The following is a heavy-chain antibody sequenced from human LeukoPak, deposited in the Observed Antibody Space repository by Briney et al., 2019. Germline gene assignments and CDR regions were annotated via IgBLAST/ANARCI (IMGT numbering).Heavy chain of an antibody. CDR2: ISWNSGSI. Sequence: PGGSLRLSCAASGFTFDDYAMHWVRQAPGKGLEWVSGISWNSGSIGYADSVKGRFTISRDNAKNSLYLQMNSLRAEDTASYYCAKDYYYGSGSTVLGYYFDYWGQGTLVTVSS. CDR3: AKDYYYGSGSTVLGYYFDY. CDR1: GFTFDDYA. J-gene: IGHJ4*02. D-gene: IGHD3-10*01. V-gene: IGHV3-9*01.